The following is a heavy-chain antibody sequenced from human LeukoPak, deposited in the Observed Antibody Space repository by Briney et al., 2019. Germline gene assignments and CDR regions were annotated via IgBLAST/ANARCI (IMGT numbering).Heavy chain of an antibody. CDR1: GYSFTSYW. CDR3: ARRSGSFQGDYNFDY. V-gene: IGHV5-51*01. D-gene: IGHD1-26*01. CDR2: IYPGDSDT. J-gene: IGHJ4*02. Sequence: GESLKISXKGSGYSFTSYWIAWVLQMPGKGLEWMGIIYPGDSDTRYSPSFQGQVTISADKSISTAYLQWSSLKASDTAMYYCARRSGSFQGDYNFDYWGQGTLVTVSS.